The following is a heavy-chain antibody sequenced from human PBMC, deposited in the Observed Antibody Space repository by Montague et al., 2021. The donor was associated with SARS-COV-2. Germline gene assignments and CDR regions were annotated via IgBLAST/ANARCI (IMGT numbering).Heavy chain of an antibody. Sequence: SETLSLTCTVSGGSISNYYWTWIRQPAGKGLEWIGRLYTSGSTTYNPSPKSRVTMSVDTSKNQFSLNVTSVTAADTAIYYCASDSGYSSGWRYYYVMDVWGQGTTVTVS. D-gene: IGHD6-19*01. CDR1: GGSISNYY. J-gene: IGHJ6*02. V-gene: IGHV4-4*07. CDR2: LYTSGST. CDR3: ASDSGYSSGWRYYYVMDV.